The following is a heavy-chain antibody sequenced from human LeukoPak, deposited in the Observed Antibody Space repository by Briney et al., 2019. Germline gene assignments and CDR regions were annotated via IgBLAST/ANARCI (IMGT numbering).Heavy chain of an antibody. J-gene: IGHJ6*03. D-gene: IGHD3-16*01. CDR2: INPSGGST. CDR3: ASGGYLQSFYMDV. CDR1: GYTFTSYY. Sequence: ASVTVSCKASGYTFTSYYMHWVRQAPGQGLEWMGIINPSGGSTSYAQKHQGRVTMTTDTSTSTAYMELRSLRSDDTAVYYCASGGYLQSFYMDVWGKGTMVTVSS. V-gene: IGHV1-46*01.